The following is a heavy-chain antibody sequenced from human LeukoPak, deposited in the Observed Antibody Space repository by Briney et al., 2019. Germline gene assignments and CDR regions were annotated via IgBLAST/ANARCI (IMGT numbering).Heavy chain of an antibody. J-gene: IGHJ4*02. Sequence: SGGSLRLSCAASGFSISNYWMSWVRQAPGKGLEWVAFIRYDGSNKYYADSVKGRFTISRDNSKNTLYLQMNSLRAEDTAVYYCAKAMLTLSGSYYFDYWGQGTLVTVSS. D-gene: IGHD3-10*01. V-gene: IGHV3-30*02. CDR2: IRYDGSNK. CDR3: AKAMLTLSGSYYFDY. CDR1: GFSISNYW.